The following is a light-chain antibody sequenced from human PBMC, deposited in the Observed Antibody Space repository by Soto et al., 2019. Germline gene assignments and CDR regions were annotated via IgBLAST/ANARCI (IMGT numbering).Light chain of an antibody. V-gene: IGKV3-20*01. CDR2: GAS. Sequence: DIVLTPSPGTLSLSPCERATLSGSASQSVSSNYLAWYQQKPGQAPRLLIYGASTRATGVPDRFSGSGSGTDFTLTISRLEPEDFAVYHCQQYGSLSWTFGQGTKV. CDR1: QSVSSNY. CDR3: QQYGSLSWT. J-gene: IGKJ1*01.